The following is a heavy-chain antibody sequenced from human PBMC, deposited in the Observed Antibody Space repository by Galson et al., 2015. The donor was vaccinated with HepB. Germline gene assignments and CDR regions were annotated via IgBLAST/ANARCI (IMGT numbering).Heavy chain of an antibody. Sequence: SVKVSCKASGYTFTSYYMHWVRQAPGQGLEWMGIINPSGGSTSYAQKFQGRVTMTRDTSTSTVYMELSSLRSEDTAVYYCARDFLTGGGHDAFDIWGQGTMVTVSS. CDR2: INPSGGST. J-gene: IGHJ3*02. CDR1: GYTFTSYY. CDR3: ARDFLTGGGHDAFDI. D-gene: IGHD7-27*01. V-gene: IGHV1-46*01.